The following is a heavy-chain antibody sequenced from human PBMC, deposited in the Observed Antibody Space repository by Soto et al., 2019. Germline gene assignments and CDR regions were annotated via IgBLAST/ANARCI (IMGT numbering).Heavy chain of an antibody. Sequence: SETLSLTCTVSGGSISSSSYYWGWILHPPGKGLEWIGSIYYSGSTYYNPSLKSRVTISVDTSKNQFSLKLSSVTAADTAVYYCARHSPWGYDFWSGYYPWFDPWGQGTLVTVSS. CDR2: IYYSGST. CDR1: GGSISSSSYY. V-gene: IGHV4-39*01. CDR3: ARHSPWGYDFWSGYYPWFDP. D-gene: IGHD3-3*01. J-gene: IGHJ5*02.